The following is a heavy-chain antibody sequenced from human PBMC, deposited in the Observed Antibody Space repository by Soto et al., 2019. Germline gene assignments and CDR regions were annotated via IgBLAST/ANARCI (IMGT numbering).Heavy chain of an antibody. D-gene: IGHD1-26*01. CDR3: AKESIVGATVGALAI. CDR1: GFTFDDYT. V-gene: IGHV3-43*01. J-gene: IGHJ3*02. Sequence: GGSLRLSCAASGFTFDDYTMHWVRQAPGKGLEWVSLISWDGGSTYYADSVKGRFTISRDNSKNSLYLQMNSLRTEDTALYYCAKESIVGATVGALAIWGQGTMVTVSS. CDR2: ISWDGGST.